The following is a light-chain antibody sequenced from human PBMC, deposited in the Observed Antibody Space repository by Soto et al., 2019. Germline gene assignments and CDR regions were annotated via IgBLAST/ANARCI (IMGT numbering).Light chain of an antibody. Sequence: EIELTQSPGTLSLSPGERATLSCRASQSVGSTWLTWYQQKPGQPPRLLIYGASTRATGIPDRFSGSGSGTDFTLTISRLEPEDVAVYYCQHYGSPVTFGRGTKVEIK. V-gene: IGKV3-20*01. J-gene: IGKJ2*01. CDR1: QSVGSTW. CDR3: QHYGSPVT. CDR2: GAS.